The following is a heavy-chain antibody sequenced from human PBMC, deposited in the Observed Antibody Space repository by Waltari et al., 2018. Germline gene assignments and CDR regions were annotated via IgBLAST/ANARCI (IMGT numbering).Heavy chain of an antibody. CDR2: ISGSGGST. V-gene: IGHV3-23*01. D-gene: IGHD1-26*01. CDR3: ANLAPGATLNY. Sequence: EVQLLESGGGLVQPGGSLRLSCAASGFTFSSYAMSWVRQAPGKGLEWVSAISGSGGSTYYADSVKGRFTISRDNAKNSLYLQMNSLRAEDTALYYCANLAPGATLNYWGQGTLVTVSS. CDR1: GFTFSSYA. J-gene: IGHJ4*02.